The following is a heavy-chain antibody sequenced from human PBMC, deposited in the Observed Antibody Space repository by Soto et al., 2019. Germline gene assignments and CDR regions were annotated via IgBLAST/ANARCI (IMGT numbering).Heavy chain of an antibody. D-gene: IGHD4-17*01. CDR3: GRTLYSDTVHY. Sequence: QVQLVESGAEVKEPGASVKVSCKASGYTFTSYDINWVRQATGQGLEWMGWMNPNGGNTGYAQKFQGRVTMPRNTLISTAYMGLSSLRSEDTAVYYCGRTLYSDTVHYWGQGTLVTVSS. CDR2: MNPNGGNT. CDR1: GYTFTSYD. J-gene: IGHJ4*02. V-gene: IGHV1-8*01.